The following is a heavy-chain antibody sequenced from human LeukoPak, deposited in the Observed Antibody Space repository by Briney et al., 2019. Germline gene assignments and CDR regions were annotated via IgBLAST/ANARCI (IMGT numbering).Heavy chain of an antibody. Sequence: SETLSLTCTVSGASISSGSYYWRWIRQPAGKGLEWIVRIYTSGSTNYNPSLKSRVTISVDTSKNQFSLKLSSVTAADTAVYYCARLITVTTRTNWFDPWGQGTLVTVSS. CDR3: ARLITVTTRTNWFDP. V-gene: IGHV4-61*02. CDR1: GASISSGSYY. J-gene: IGHJ5*02. D-gene: IGHD4-17*01. CDR2: IYTSGST.